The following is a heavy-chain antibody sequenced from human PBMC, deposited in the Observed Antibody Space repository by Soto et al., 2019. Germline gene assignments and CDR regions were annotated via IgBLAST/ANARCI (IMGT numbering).Heavy chain of an antibody. V-gene: IGHV3-30*18. CDR3: AKGSSSWPYYYYYMDV. Sequence: GGSLRLSCAASGFTFSSYGMHWVRQAPGKGLEWVAVISYDGSNKYYADSVKGRFTISRDNSKNTLYLQMNSLRAEDTAVYYCAKGSSSWPYYYYYMDVWGKGTTVTVSS. J-gene: IGHJ6*03. D-gene: IGHD6-13*01. CDR2: ISYDGSNK. CDR1: GFTFSSYG.